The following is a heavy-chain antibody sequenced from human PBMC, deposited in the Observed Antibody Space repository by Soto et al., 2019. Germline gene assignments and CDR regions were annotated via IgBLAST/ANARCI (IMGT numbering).Heavy chain of an antibody. J-gene: IGHJ2*01. CDR1: GFTFSSYG. Sequence: QVQLVESGGGVVQPGRSLRLSCAASGFTFSSYGMHWVRQAPGKGLEWVAVIWYDGSNKYYADSVKGRFTISRDNSKNTLYLQMNSLRAEDTAGYYCARYRYGGNAYWYFDLWGRGTLVTVSS. V-gene: IGHV3-33*01. CDR2: IWYDGSNK. CDR3: ARYRYGGNAYWYFDL. D-gene: IGHD4-17*01.